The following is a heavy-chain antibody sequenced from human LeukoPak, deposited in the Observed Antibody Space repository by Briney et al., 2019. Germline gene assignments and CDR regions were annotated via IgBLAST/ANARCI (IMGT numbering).Heavy chain of an antibody. D-gene: IGHD6-19*01. CDR1: GGSISSNSHY. V-gene: IGHV4-39*07. CDR2: TYHSGST. CDR3: ARVDEQWLEHYYYYYMDV. J-gene: IGHJ6*03. Sequence: SETLSLTCTVSGGSISSNSHYWGWIRQPPGKGLEWIGSTYHSGSTYYNPSLKSRVTISVDTSKNQFSLKLSSVTAADTAVYFCARVDEQWLEHYYYYYMDVWGKGTTVTVSS.